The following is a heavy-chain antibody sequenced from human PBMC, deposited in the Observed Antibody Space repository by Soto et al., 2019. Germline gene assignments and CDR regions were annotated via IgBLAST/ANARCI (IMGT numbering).Heavy chain of an antibody. J-gene: IGHJ4*02. V-gene: IGHV4-59*08. CDR3: AATSIAARGVDY. CDR1: GGSISSYY. D-gene: IGHD6-6*01. CDR2: IYYSGST. Sequence: PSEILSLTCTVSGGSISSYYWSWIRQPPGKGLEWIGYIYYSGSTNYNPSLKSRVTISVDTSKNQFSLKLSSVTAADTAVYYCAATSIAARGVDYWGQGTLVTVSS.